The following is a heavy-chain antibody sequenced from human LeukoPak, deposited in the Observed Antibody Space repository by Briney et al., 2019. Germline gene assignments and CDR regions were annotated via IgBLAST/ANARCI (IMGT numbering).Heavy chain of an antibody. CDR3: AREDYYGSGSYPYYYYGMDV. CDR2: MNPNSGNT. Sequence: ASVKVSCKASGYTFTSYDINRVRQATGQGLEWMGWMNPNSGNTGYAQKFQGRVTMTRNTSISTAYMELSSLRSEDTAVYYCAREDYYGSGSYPYYYYGMDVWGQGTTVTVSS. D-gene: IGHD3-10*01. V-gene: IGHV1-8*01. CDR1: GYTFTSYD. J-gene: IGHJ6*02.